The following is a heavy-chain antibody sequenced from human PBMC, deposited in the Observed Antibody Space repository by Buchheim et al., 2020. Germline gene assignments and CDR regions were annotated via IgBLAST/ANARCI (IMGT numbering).Heavy chain of an antibody. Sequence: QVQLVESGGGVVQPGRSLRLSCAASGFTFSSYGMHWVRQAPGKGLEWVAVIWYDGSNKYYADSVKGRFTISRDNSKNTLYLQMNSLRAEDTAVYYCAREFRYCSSTSCYKDYYYYGMDVWGQGTT. D-gene: IGHD2-2*02. CDR1: GFTFSSYG. V-gene: IGHV3-33*01. CDR2: IWYDGSNK. J-gene: IGHJ6*02. CDR3: AREFRYCSSTSCYKDYYYYGMDV.